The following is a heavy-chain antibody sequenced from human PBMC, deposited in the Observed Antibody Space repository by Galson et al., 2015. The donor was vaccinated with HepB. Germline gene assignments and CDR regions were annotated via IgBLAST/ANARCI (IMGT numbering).Heavy chain of an antibody. D-gene: IGHD5-18*01. CDR2: ISSSSSYI. V-gene: IGHV3-21*01. CDR3: ARDIQLWSQSYDAFDI. Sequence: SLRLSCAASGFTFSSYSMNWVRQAPGKGLEWVSSISSSSSYIYYADSVKGRFTISRDNAKNSLYLQMNSLRAEDTAVYYCARDIQLWSQSYDAFDIWGQGTMVTVSS. CDR1: GFTFSSYS. J-gene: IGHJ3*02.